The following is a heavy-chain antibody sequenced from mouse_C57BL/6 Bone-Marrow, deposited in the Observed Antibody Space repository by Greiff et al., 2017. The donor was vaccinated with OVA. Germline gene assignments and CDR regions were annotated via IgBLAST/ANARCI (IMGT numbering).Heavy chain of an antibody. Sequence: VQLQESGPELARPWASVKISCQAFYTFSRRVHFAIRDTNYWMQWVKQRPGQGLEWIGAIYPGNGDTSYNQKFKGKATLTAEKSYSTAYMQLSSLTSEDSAVYYSACNYYSLYAMDYWGQGTSGTVSS. D-gene: IGHD2-12*01. CDR2: GQGLEWIG. V-gene: IGHV1-87*01. CDR1: YTFSRRVH. J-gene: IGHJ4*01. CDR3: SEDSAVYYSACNYYSLYAMDY.